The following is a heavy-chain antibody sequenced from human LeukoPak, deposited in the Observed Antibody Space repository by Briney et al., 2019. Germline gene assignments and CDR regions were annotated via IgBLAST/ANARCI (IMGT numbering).Heavy chain of an antibody. Sequence: ASVTVSCKASGYTFTNYYMHWVRQAPGQGLEWMGIINPSGGSTNYAQKFQGRVTMTRDTSTSTVYMELSSLRSEDTAVYYCARDESISILWWWGQGTLVTVSS. CDR1: GYTFTNYY. V-gene: IGHV1-46*01. CDR3: ARDESISILWW. J-gene: IGHJ1*01. CDR2: INPSGGST. D-gene: IGHD2-21*01.